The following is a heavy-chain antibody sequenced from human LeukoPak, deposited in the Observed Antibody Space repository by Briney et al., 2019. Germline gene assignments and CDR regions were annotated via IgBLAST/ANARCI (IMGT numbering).Heavy chain of an antibody. CDR1: GFTFSSYG. CDR2: IWYDGSNK. CDR3: AKDGNNDFWSGYYYYFDY. D-gene: IGHD3-3*01. Sequence: GGSLRLSCAASGFTFSSYGMHWVRQAPGKGLEWVAVIWYDGSNKYYADSVKGRFTISRDNSKNTLYLQMNTLRAEDTAVYYCAKDGNNDFWSGYYYYFDYWGQGTLVTVSS. V-gene: IGHV3-33*06. J-gene: IGHJ4*02.